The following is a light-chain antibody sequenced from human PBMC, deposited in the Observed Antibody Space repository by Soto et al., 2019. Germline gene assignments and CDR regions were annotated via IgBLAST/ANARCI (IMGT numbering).Light chain of an antibody. J-gene: IGKJ1*01. CDR1: QSISTW. Sequence: DMQMTQSPSTLSASVGDRVTITCRASQSISTWLAWYQQKPGKAPKLLISKASTLETGVPSRFSGSGAGTEFTLTISSLQPDDFATYYCQQYNSYSRTFGRGTKVDIK. V-gene: IGKV1-5*03. CDR2: KAS. CDR3: QQYNSYSRT.